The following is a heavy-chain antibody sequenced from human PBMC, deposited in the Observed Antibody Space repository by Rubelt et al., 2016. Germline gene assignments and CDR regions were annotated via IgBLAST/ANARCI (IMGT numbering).Heavy chain of an antibody. Sequence: QVQLQQWGEGLLKPSETLSLTCAVYGGSFSGYYWSWIRQPPGKGLAWIGEINHSGSTNYNPSLKSRVTISVDTSKNQFSRQLGSVTAADTTMYYCAYQKGGTVTTWGQGTLVTVSS. CDR3: AYQKGGTVTT. CDR1: GGSFSGYY. D-gene: IGHD4-17*01. V-gene: IGHV4-34*02. CDR2: INHSGST. J-gene: IGHJ4*02.